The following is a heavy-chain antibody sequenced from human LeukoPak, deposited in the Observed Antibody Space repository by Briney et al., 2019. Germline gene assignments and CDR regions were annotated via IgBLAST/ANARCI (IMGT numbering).Heavy chain of an antibody. J-gene: IGHJ4*02. D-gene: IGHD6-13*01. Sequence: PGGSLRLSCAASGFTVSSNYMTWVRQAPGKGLEWISYISSSGSYTNYADSVKGRFTISRDNAKNLLYLQMNSLRAEDTAVYYCARAGYSTSWHPLDCWGQGTLVTVSS. CDR2: ISSSGSYT. CDR3: ARAGYSTSWHPLDC. CDR1: GFTVSSNY. V-gene: IGHV3-11*05.